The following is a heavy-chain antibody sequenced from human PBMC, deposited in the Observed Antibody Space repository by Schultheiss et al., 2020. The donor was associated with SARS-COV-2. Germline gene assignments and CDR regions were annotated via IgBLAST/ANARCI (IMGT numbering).Heavy chain of an antibody. J-gene: IGHJ6*03. Sequence: SVKVSCKASGGTFNSYTISWVRQAPGQGLEWMGRIIPILGIANYAQKFQGRVTITADESTGTAYMELSSLRSEDTAVYYCARAKEGGMDVWGKGTTVTVSS. V-gene: IGHV1-69*02. CDR1: GGTFNSYT. CDR3: ARAKEGGMDV. CDR2: IIPILGIA.